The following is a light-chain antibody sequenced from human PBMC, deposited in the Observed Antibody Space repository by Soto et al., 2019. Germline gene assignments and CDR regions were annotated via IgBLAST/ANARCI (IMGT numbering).Light chain of an antibody. Sequence: QPVLTQSPSASASLGASVNLTCTLSSGHSSYTIAWHQPQPEKGPRYLMTLNSDGSHRKGDGIPDRFSGSSSGAERYLSISSLQSEDEADYYCQTWGTGIEVFGGGTKL. J-gene: IGLJ3*02. CDR1: SGHSSYT. V-gene: IGLV4-69*01. CDR2: LNSDGSH. CDR3: QTWGTGIEV.